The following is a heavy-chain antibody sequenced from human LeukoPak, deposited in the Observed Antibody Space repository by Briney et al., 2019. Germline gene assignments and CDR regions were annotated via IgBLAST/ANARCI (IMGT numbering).Heavy chain of an antibody. V-gene: IGHV3-7*01. D-gene: IGHD2/OR15-2a*01. J-gene: IGHJ4*02. Sequence: PGGSLRLSCAASGFTFSDYWMAWVRQAPGKGLEWVANINQDGSEKYYVASVKGRFTISRDNAKNSLYLQMNTLRVEDTAVYYCGSRMRDWGQGTLVTVSS. CDR2: INQDGSEK. CDR1: GFTFSDYW. CDR3: GSRMRD.